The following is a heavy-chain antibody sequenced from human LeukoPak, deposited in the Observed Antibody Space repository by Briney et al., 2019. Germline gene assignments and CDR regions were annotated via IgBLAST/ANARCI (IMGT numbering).Heavy chain of an antibody. CDR3: ASRPRDAFSSGYYYFDY. D-gene: IGHD3-22*01. J-gene: IGHJ4*02. V-gene: IGHV3-21*01. Sequence: GGSLRLSCAASGFTFSSYSMNWVRQAPGKGLEWVSSISSSSSYICYADSVKGRFTISRDNAKNSLYLQLNSLRAEDTAVYYCASRPRDAFSSGYYYFDYWGQGTLVTVSS. CDR2: ISSSSSYI. CDR1: GFTFSSYS.